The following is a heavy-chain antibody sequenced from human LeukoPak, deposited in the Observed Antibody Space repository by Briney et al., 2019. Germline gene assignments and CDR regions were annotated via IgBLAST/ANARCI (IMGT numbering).Heavy chain of an antibody. D-gene: IGHD6-6*01. J-gene: IGHJ4*02. CDR1: GYSFTTYW. V-gene: IGHV5-51*01. CDR2: IYPGDSDT. CDR3: ARRARHHVLDY. Sequence: GASLKISCKGSGYSFTTYWIGWVRQMPGKGLEWMGIIYPGDSDTRYSPSFQGQVTISADKSISTAYLQWSSLKASDTAMYYCARRARHHVLDYWGQGTLVTVSS.